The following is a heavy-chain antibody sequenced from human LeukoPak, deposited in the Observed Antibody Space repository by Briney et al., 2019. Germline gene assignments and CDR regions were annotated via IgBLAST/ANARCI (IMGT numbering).Heavy chain of an antibody. Sequence: PGGSLRLSCAASGFTFDDYGMHWVRHAPGKGLEWVSGISWNSGSIGYADSVKGRFTISRDNAKNPLYLQMNSLRAEDTALYYCAKVALGTTELSGLDYWGQGTLVTVSS. D-gene: IGHD4-11*01. J-gene: IGHJ4*02. CDR3: AKVALGTTELSGLDY. V-gene: IGHV3-9*01. CDR1: GFTFDDYG. CDR2: ISWNSGSI.